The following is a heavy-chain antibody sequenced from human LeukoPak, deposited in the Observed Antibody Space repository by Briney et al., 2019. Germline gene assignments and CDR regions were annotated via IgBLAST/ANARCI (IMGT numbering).Heavy chain of an antibody. J-gene: IGHJ4*02. Sequence: GGTLRLSCAVSGFTFSDYYMNWIRQAPGQGLEWVSCITSSGSTIYYADSVKGRFTISRDNAMNSLYLQMNSLRAEDTAVYYCARELNWNLDYWGQGTLVTVSS. D-gene: IGHD1-1*01. CDR3: ARELNWNLDY. CDR2: ITSSGSTI. V-gene: IGHV3-11*04. CDR1: GFTFSDYY.